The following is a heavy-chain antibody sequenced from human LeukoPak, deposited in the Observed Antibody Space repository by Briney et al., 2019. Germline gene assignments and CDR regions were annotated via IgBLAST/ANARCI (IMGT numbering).Heavy chain of an antibody. V-gene: IGHV4-59*01. CDR3: ASLYSSSRDF. J-gene: IGHJ4*02. Sequence: SETLSLTCTVSGGSISSYYWSWIRQPPGQGLEWIGYIYYSGSTNYNPSLKSRVTISVDTSKNQFSLKLSSVTAADAAVYYCASLYSSSRDFWGQGTLVTVSS. CDR1: GGSISSYY. CDR2: IYYSGST. D-gene: IGHD6-13*01.